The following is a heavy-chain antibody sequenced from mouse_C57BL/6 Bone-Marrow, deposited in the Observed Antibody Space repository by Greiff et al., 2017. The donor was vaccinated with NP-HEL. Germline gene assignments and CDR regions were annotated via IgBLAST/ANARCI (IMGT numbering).Heavy chain of an antibody. CDR2: INPGSGGT. CDR1: GYAFTNYL. CDR3: AGWDYAMDY. J-gene: IGHJ4*01. Sequence: VKLMESGAELVRPGTSVKLSCKASGYAFTNYLIEWVKQRPGQGLEWIGVINPGSGGTNYNEKFKGKATLTADKSSSTGYMHLSSLTSEDSAVYFCAGWDYAMDYWGQGTSVTVTS. D-gene: IGHD3-3*01. V-gene: IGHV1-54*01.